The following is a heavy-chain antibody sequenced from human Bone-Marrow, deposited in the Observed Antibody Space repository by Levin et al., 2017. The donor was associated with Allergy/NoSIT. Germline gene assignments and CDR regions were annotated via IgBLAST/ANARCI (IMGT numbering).Heavy chain of an antibody. Sequence: GGSLRLSCRASGCPFIGSAFSWFRQAPAQGLEWMGGIIPMFGTTNYAQKFQGRVTITADESTSTIYMALSSLRSEDTAFYYCARDGYGSSYYQREYGMDVWGQGTTVTVSS. CDR1: GCPFIGSA. CDR2: IIPMFGTT. J-gene: IGHJ6*02. D-gene: IGHD6-13*01. CDR3: ARDGYGSSYYQREYGMDV. V-gene: IGHV1-69*01.